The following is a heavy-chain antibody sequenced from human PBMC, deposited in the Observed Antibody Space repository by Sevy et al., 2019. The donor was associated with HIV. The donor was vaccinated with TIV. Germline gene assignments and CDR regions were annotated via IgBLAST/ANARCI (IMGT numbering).Heavy chain of an antibody. D-gene: IGHD3-3*01. CDR3: AKVPDFGVVIYWFDP. J-gene: IGHJ5*02. Sequence: GGSLRLSCAASGFTFSGYAMSWVRQAPGKGLEWVSAISGSGGSTYYADSVKGRFTISRDNSKNTLYLQMNSLRAEDTAVYYCAKVPDFGVVIYWFDPWGQGTLVTVSS. CDR1: GFTFSGYA. CDR2: ISGSGGST. V-gene: IGHV3-23*01.